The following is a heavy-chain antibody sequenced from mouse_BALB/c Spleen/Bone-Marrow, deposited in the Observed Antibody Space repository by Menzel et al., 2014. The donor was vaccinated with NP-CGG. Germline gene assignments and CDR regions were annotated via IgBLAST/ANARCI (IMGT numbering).Heavy chain of an antibody. CDR1: GFSFSNYG. J-gene: IGHJ3*01. CDR2: ISGDGRYT. V-gene: IGHV5-9-2*01. D-gene: IGHD2-4*01. Sequence: EVKLEESGGGLVKSGGSLKLSCAASGFSFSNYGMSRVRQTPEKRLEWVATISGDGRYTFYSDSVKGRFTTSRDNAKNNLYLQLSSLRSEDTALYYCARHAYYDQTEVSFVYWGQGTLVTVSA. CDR3: ARHAYYDQTEVSFVY.